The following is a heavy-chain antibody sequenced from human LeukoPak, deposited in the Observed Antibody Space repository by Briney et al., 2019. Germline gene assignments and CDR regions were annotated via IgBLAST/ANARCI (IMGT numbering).Heavy chain of an antibody. CDR3: ARTTTVLSPYDC. Sequence: GGSLRLSCAASGFTFSYYYMSWIRQAPGKGLEWVSYISSSSTYTDYADSVKGRFTISRDNAKNTLYLQMNSLRAEDTAVYYCARTTTVLSPYDCWGQGTLVTVSS. J-gene: IGHJ4*02. D-gene: IGHD4-17*01. CDR2: ISSSSTYT. CDR1: GFTFSYYY. V-gene: IGHV3-11*06.